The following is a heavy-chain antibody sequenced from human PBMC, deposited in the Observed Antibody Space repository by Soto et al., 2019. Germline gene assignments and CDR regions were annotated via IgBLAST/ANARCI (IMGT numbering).Heavy chain of an antibody. V-gene: IGHV4-39*01. CDR3: ARQATKVPYFDY. CDR2: IYYSGST. D-gene: IGHD1-1*01. J-gene: IGHJ4*02. Sequence: PSETLSLTCTVSGGSISSSSYYWGWIRQPPGKGLEWIGSIYYSGSTYYNPSLKSRVTISVDTSKNQFSLKLSSVTAADTAVYYCARQATKVPYFDYWGQGTLVTVSS. CDR1: GGSISSSSYY.